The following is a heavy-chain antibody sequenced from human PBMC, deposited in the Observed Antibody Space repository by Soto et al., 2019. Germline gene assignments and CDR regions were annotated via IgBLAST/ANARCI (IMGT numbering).Heavy chain of an antibody. J-gene: IGHJ4*02. CDR1: GFTFSTYP. Sequence: EVQLLESGGGLVRPGGSLRVSCTASGFTFSTYPMNWVRQAPGKGLQWVSGISSSGITTYYADSVRGRFTISRDNSKNTLYLQMNSLRDEHTAIYYCAKDSGRATYGYLFDYWGQGTMVSVSS. CDR2: ISSSGITT. D-gene: IGHD5-18*01. CDR3: AKDSGRATYGYLFDY. V-gene: IGHV3-23*01.